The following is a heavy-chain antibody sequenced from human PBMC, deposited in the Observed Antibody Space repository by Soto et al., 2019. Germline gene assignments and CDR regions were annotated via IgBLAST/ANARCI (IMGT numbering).Heavy chain of an antibody. V-gene: IGHV2-5*02. Sequence: QITLKESGPTLVKPTQTLTLTCTFSGFSLSTSGVGVGWIRQPPGKALEWLALIYWDDDKRYSPSLKSRLTITKDTSKTQVVLTMTNMDPVDTATYYCAHLYYYGSAPGVLGYYYGMDVWGQGTTVTVSS. D-gene: IGHD3-10*01. CDR3: AHLYYYGSAPGVLGYYYGMDV. J-gene: IGHJ6*02. CDR1: GFSLSTSGVG. CDR2: IYWDDDK.